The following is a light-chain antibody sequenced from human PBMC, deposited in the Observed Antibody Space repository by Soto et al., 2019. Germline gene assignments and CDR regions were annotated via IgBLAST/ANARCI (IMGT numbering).Light chain of an antibody. CDR1: SSDVGGYNY. V-gene: IGLV2-8*01. CDR2: EVN. J-gene: IGLJ1*01. Sequence: QSVLTQPPSASGSPGQSVAISCTGTSSDVGGYNYVSWYQQHPGKAPKLMIYEVNKRPSGVPDRFSGSKSGNTASLTVSGLQAEDEADYYCSSDAGSSKGFGKGTKVTVL. CDR3: SSDAGSSKG.